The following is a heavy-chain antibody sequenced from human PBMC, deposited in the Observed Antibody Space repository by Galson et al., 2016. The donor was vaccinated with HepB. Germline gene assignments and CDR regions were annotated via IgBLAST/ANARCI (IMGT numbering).Heavy chain of an antibody. V-gene: IGHV3-23*01. Sequence: SLRLSCAASGFTFSNYAMSWVRQAPGKGLEWVSAIGGSGGSTLYADSVKGRFTISRDNSKDTVYLQMNSLRAGDTAIYYCARARGSTTSCYGYWGQGTLVPVSS. CDR3: ARARGSTTSCYGY. CDR1: GFTFSNYA. J-gene: IGHJ4*02. CDR2: IGGSGGST. D-gene: IGHD2-2*01.